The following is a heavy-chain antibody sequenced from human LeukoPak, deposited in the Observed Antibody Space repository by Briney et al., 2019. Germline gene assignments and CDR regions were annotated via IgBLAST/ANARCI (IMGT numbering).Heavy chain of an antibody. CDR2: IGIRDDT. CDR1: GFTFRDYD. CDR3: RRGGIRVSGIDAFDI. Sequence: PGGSLRLSCAASGFTFRDYDMHWVRQVPGRGLEWGSAIGIRDDTHYPDSVKGRFTISRENAKNSLYLQMNTLRDGDTAMYYCRRGGIRVSGIDAFDIWGQGTMVTVSS. D-gene: IGHD5/OR15-5a*01. V-gene: IGHV3-13*01. J-gene: IGHJ3*02.